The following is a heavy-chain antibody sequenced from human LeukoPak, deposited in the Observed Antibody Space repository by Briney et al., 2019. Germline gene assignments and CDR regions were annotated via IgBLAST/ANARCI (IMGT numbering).Heavy chain of an antibody. Sequence: PGGALRLSCAASGFTFSDYYMSWIRQARGKGLEGVSYISSSGSTIYYADAVKGRFTISRDNAKNSLYLQMNSLRAEDTAVYYCAREVVEAFGYWGQGTLVTVSS. J-gene: IGHJ4*02. D-gene: IGHD1-26*01. CDR1: GFTFSDYY. CDR3: AREVVEAFGY. V-gene: IGHV3-11*01. CDR2: ISSSGSTI.